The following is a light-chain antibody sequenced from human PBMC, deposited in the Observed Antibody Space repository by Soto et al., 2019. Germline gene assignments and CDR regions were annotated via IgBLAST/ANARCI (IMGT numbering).Light chain of an antibody. CDR3: QEYNSWRGEWT. V-gene: IGKV1-5*01. CDR2: DAS. CDR1: QSINIW. J-gene: IGKJ1*01. Sequence: IQMTQSPSTLSASVGDRVTITCRASQSINIWLAWYQQKAGKAPKLLIYDASTLESGVTSRFSGSGSRTEFTLTISSLQPDDFATYYCQEYNSWRGEWTFGQGTKVDIK.